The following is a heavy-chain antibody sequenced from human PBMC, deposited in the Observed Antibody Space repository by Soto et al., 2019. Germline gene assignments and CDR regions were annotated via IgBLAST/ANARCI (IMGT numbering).Heavy chain of an antibody. CDR1: GYTFTRYD. J-gene: IGHJ6*03. Sequence: ASVKVSCKASGYTFTRYDINWVRQATGQGLEWMGWMNPNSGNTGYAQKFQGRVTMTRNTSISTAYMELSSLRSEDTAVYYCARGVRLRSGYADYYYYYMDVWGKGTTVTVSS. CDR3: ARGVRLRSGYADYYYYYMDV. V-gene: IGHV1-8*01. D-gene: IGHD5-12*01. CDR2: MNPNSGNT.